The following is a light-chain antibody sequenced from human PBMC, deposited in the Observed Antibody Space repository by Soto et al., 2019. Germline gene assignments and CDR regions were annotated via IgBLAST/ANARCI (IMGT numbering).Light chain of an antibody. J-gene: IGKJ4*01. CDR2: GPV. CDR1: QSISSY. V-gene: IGKV1-39*01. CDR3: QQSYSSPRT. Sequence: DIQMTQSPSSLSASVGGRVTVTCRASQSISSYLNWYQQKPGKAPKLLIYGPVNLQSGVPSRFSGSGSGTDFTLTISSLQPEDFATYYCQQSYSSPRTFGGGTKVEIK.